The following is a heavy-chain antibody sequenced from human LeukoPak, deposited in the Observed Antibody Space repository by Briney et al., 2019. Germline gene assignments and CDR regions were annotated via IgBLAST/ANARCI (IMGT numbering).Heavy chain of an antibody. J-gene: IGHJ5*02. CDR2: IYYSGST. CDR3: ARGFGAGNYYYGWFDP. D-gene: IGHD3-10*01. V-gene: IGHV4-59*08. Sequence: SETLSLTCTVSGGSISSYYWSWIRQPPGKGLEWIWYIYYSGSTNYNPSLKSRVTISVDTSKNQLSLMLSSVTAADTAVYYCARGFGAGNYYYGWFDPWGQGTLVSVSS. CDR1: GGSISSYY.